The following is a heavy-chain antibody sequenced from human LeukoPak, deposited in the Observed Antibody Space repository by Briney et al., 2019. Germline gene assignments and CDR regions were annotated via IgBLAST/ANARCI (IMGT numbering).Heavy chain of an antibody. CDR1: GFTFSSYA. J-gene: IGHJ4*02. CDR2: ISYDGSNK. D-gene: IGHD3-10*01. V-gene: IGHV3-30-3*01. CDR3: ATDGSGSFY. Sequence: GGSLRLSCAASGFTFSSYAMHWVRQAPGKGLEWVAVISYDGSNKYYADSVKGRFTISRDNAKNSLYLQMNSLRDEDTAVYYCATDGSGSFYWGQGTLVTVSS.